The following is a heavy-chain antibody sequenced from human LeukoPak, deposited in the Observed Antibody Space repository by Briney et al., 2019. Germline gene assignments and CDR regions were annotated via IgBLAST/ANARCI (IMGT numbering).Heavy chain of an antibody. CDR2: ISGDGGST. V-gene: IGHV3-43*02. D-gene: IGHD6-6*01. Sequence: GGSLRLSCAASGFTFEDYAMHWVRQAPGKGLEWVSLISGDGGSTYYADSVKGRFTISRDNSKNSLYLQMNSLRTEDTALYYCAKDKYGSSSFDYWGQGTLVTVSS. CDR1: GFTFEDYA. J-gene: IGHJ4*02. CDR3: AKDKYGSSSFDY.